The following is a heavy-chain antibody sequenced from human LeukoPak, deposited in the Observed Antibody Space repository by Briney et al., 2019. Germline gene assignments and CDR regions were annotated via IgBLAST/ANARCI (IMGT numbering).Heavy chain of an antibody. CDR2: IKQDGSEK. V-gene: IGHV3-7*01. D-gene: IGHD3-22*01. CDR3: ASNYYDSSGYYDHRFDY. J-gene: IGHJ4*02. Sequence: PGGSLRLSCAASGFTFSSYWMSWVRQAPGKGLEWVANIKQDGSEKYYVDSVKGRFTISRDNAKNSLYLQMNSLRAEDTAVYYCASNYYDSSGYYDHRFDYRGQGTLVTVSS. CDR1: GFTFSSYW.